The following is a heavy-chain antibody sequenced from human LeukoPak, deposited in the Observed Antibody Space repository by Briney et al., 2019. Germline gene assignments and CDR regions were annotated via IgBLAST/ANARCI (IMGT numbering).Heavy chain of an antibody. CDR2: IYTSGST. Sequence: SETLSLTCSVSGGSISSYYWSRIRQPAGKGLEWIGRIYTSGSTNYNPSLKSRVTMSVDTSKNQFSLKLSSVTAADTAVYYCAREEITMVRGVINYYYYYMDVWGKGTTVTISS. CDR3: AREEITMVRGVINYYYYYMDV. V-gene: IGHV4-4*07. D-gene: IGHD3-10*01. J-gene: IGHJ6*03. CDR1: GGSISSYY.